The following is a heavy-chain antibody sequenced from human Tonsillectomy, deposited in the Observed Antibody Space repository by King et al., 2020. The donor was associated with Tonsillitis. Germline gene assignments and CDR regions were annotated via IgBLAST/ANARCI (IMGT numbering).Heavy chain of an antibody. V-gene: IGHV7-4-1*02. Sequence: VQLVQSGSELKKAGASVRVSCKASGYDFISYAMSWVRQAPGQGLECMGWINTNTGNPTYAQGFTGRFVFSLDTSVSTASLQINSLQAEDTAFYYCARSPFSDPFDYWGQGTLVTVSS. CDR1: GYDFISYA. D-gene: IGHD2-21*02. CDR3: ARSPFSDPFDY. CDR2: INTNTGNP. J-gene: IGHJ4*02.